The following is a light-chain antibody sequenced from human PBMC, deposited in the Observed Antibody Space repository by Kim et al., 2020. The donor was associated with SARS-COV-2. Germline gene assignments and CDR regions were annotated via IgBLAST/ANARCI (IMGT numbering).Light chain of an antibody. Sequence: APGKTARITCRGNNIGSKSVHWYQQNRGPAPELVIYYSSDRPSRTPERFSGSDSGNTATLAFSRVEARDEADYYCQVWDSSSDHPVFGGGTQLTV. CDR3: QVWDSSSDHPV. V-gene: IGLV3-21*04. CDR2: YSS. CDR1: NIGSKS. J-gene: IGLJ3*02.